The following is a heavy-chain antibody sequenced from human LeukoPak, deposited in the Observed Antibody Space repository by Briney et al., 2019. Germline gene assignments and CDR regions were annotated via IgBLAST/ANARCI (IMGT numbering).Heavy chain of an antibody. Sequence: GGSLRLSCAASGFTFSSYAMSWVRQAPGKGLGWVSAISGSGGSTYYADSVKGRFAISRDNSKNTLYLQMNSLRAEDTAVYYCAKGSGYSSSWYWGQGTLVTVSS. V-gene: IGHV3-23*01. CDR1: GFTFSSYA. J-gene: IGHJ4*02. D-gene: IGHD6-13*01. CDR3: AKGSGYSSSWY. CDR2: ISGSGGST.